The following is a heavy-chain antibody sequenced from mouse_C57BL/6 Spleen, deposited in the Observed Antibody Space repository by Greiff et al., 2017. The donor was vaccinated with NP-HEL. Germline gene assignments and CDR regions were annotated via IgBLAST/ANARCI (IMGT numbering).Heavy chain of an antibody. CDR2: IDPSDSYT. CDR1: GYTFTSYW. CDR3: ARWAQLGLDY. D-gene: IGHD4-1*02. Sequence: QVQLQQPGAELVRPGTSVKLSCKASGYTFTSYWMHWVKQRPGQGLEWIGVIDPSDSYTNYNQKFKGKATLTVDTSSSTAYMQLSSLTSEDSAVYYCARWAQLGLDYWGQGTTLTVSS. J-gene: IGHJ2*01. V-gene: IGHV1-59*01.